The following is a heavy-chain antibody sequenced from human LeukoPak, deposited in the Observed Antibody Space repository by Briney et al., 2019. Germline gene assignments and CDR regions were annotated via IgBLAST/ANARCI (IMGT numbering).Heavy chain of an antibody. J-gene: IGHJ3*02. CDR1: GDSVSSNSAG. Sequence: SQTLSLTCAISGDSVSSNSAGWNWIRQSPSRGVEWLGRTYYRSKWYNEYAVSVKSRITINPDTSKNQFSLQLNSVTPEDTAVYYCAGTNSGNLEIWGQGTMVTVSS. CDR3: AGTNSGNLEI. D-gene: IGHD1-26*01. CDR2: TYYRSKWYN. V-gene: IGHV6-1*01.